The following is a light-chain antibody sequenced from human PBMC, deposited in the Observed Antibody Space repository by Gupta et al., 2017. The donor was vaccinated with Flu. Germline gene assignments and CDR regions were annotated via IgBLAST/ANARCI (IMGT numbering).Light chain of an antibody. J-gene: IGKJ3*01. CDR1: HRVDRT. V-gene: IGKV3-11*01. Sequence: PATRSLTPGERGSLACRASHRVDRTLARYKQKPGQAPRLLISDESNRATGIPARFSGSGSGTDFTLTISTVEPEDFAVYYCQQDLYSLTFGPGTKVETK. CDR2: DES. CDR3: QQDLYSLT.